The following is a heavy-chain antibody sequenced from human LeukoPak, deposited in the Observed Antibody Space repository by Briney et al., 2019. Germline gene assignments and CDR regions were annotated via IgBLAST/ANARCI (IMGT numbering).Heavy chain of an antibody. V-gene: IGHV3-53*01. CDR3: ARDGYSSSGYFQH. CDR2: IYSGGST. J-gene: IGHJ1*01. Sequence: PGGSLRLSCAASGFTVSSNYMSWVRQAPGKGLEWVSVIYSGGSTYYEDSVKGRFTISRDNSKNTLYLQMNSLRAEDTAVYYCARDGYSSSGYFQHWGQGTLVTVSS. D-gene: IGHD6-19*01. CDR1: GFTVSSNY.